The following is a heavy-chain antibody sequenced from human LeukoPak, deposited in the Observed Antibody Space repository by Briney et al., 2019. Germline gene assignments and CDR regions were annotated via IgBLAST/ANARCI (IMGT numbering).Heavy chain of an antibody. CDR2: INPNSGGT. Sequence: ASVKVSCKASGYTFTGYYMHWVRQAPGQELEWMGWINPNSGGTNYAQKFQGRVTMTRDTSISTAYMELSRLRSDDTAVYYCARDRRDGYNYESWGQGTLVTVSS. CDR1: GYTFTGYY. CDR3: ARDRRDGYNYES. J-gene: IGHJ4*02. D-gene: IGHD5-24*01. V-gene: IGHV1-2*02.